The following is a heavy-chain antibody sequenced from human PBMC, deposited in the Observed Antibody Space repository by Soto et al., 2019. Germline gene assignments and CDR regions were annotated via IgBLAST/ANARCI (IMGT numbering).Heavy chain of an antibody. CDR2: IYHSGST. CDR3: VRDVAAAGFDL. CDR1: GASISSDVYY. Sequence: SETLSLTSPVSGASISSDVYYWTWIRQHPGKGLEWIGFIYHSGSTYYNPSLKSRVTISVDTSKNQFSLKLDSVTAADTAVYYCVRDVAAAGFDLWGQGALVTVSS. D-gene: IGHD6-13*01. V-gene: IGHV4-31*03. J-gene: IGHJ4*02.